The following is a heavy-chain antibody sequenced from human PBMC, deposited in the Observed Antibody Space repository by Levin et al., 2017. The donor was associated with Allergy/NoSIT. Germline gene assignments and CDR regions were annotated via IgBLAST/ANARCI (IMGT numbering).Heavy chain of an antibody. CDR3: AGTMSGSYWGGPFDY. CDR2: FDPEDGET. D-gene: IGHD1-26*01. V-gene: IGHV1-24*01. J-gene: IGHJ4*02. Sequence: PVASVKVSCKVSGYTLTELSMHWVRQAPGKGLEWMGGFDPEDGETIYAQKFQGRVTMTEDTSTDTAYMELSSLRSEDTAVYYCAGTMSGSYWGGPFDYWGQGTLVTVSS. CDR1: GYTLTELS.